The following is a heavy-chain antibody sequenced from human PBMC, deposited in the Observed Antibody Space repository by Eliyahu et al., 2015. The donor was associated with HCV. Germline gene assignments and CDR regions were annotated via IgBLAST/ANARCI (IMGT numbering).Heavy chain of an antibody. Sequence: EVQLVESGGGLVKPGGSLRLSCAASGFTFSSYSMNWVRQAPGRGLEWVSSISSSSSYIYYADSVKGRFTISRDNAKNSLYLQMNSLRVEDTAVYYCARVGGEQWLVFEAYYFDYWGQGTLVTVSS. CDR2: ISSSSSYI. CDR1: GFTFSSYS. CDR3: ARVGGEQWLVFEAYYFDY. D-gene: IGHD6-19*01. V-gene: IGHV3-21*01. J-gene: IGHJ4*02.